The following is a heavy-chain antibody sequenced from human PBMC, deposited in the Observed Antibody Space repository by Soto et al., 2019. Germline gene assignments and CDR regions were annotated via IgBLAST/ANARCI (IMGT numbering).Heavy chain of an antibody. V-gene: IGHV3-23*01. Sequence: RSLRLCCAAPGFIFSSYAMTWFRQAPGRGLEWVSAISGSGAGTYYADSVQGRFVISRDNSKNTLYLQMNSLRAEDTAVYYCAKDHYGADGDYYYYGMDVWGQGTTVTVSS. D-gene: IGHD4-17*01. CDR2: ISGSGAGT. CDR3: AKDHYGADGDYYYYGMDV. J-gene: IGHJ6*02. CDR1: GFIFSSYA.